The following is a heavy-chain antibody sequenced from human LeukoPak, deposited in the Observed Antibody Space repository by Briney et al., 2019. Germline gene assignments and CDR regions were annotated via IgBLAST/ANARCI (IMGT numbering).Heavy chain of an antibody. Sequence: SETLSLTCTVSGDSISSSYYWGWIRPPPGKGLEWIGSIYHSGSTYYNPSLKSRVTISIDTSKNEFSLKLNSVTAADTAVYYCVRGFGDPDGFDYWGQGTLVTVSS. D-gene: IGHD3-10*01. CDR3: VRGFGDPDGFDY. CDR1: GDSISSSYY. V-gene: IGHV4-38-2*02. J-gene: IGHJ4*02. CDR2: IYHSGST.